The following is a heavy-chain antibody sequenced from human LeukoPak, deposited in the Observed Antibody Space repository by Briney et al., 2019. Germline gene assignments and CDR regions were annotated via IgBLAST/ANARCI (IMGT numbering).Heavy chain of an antibody. J-gene: IGHJ6*02. CDR1: GFTFSSYS. V-gene: IGHV3-21*01. D-gene: IGHD2-2*01. CDR3: ARYCRSTSCYDDYYGMDV. Sequence: RPGGSLRLSCAASGFTFSSYSMNWVRQAPGKGLEWVSSISSSSSYIYYADSVKGRFTISRDNAKNSLYLQMNSLRAEDTAVYYCARYCRSTSCYDDYYGMDVWGQGTTVTVSS. CDR2: ISSSSSYI.